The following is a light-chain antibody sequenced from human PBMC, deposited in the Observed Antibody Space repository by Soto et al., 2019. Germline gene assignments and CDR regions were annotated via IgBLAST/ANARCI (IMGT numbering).Light chain of an antibody. CDR1: QTISSW. CDR2: KAS. V-gene: IGKV1-5*03. CDR3: QHYNSYSEA. Sequence: DSQMTRSPSTLSGSVGDRVTITCRASQTISSWLAWYQQKPGKDPKLLIYKASTLKSGVPSRFSGSGSGTEFTLTISSLQPDDFATYYCQHYNSYSEAFGQGTKVDIK. J-gene: IGKJ1*01.